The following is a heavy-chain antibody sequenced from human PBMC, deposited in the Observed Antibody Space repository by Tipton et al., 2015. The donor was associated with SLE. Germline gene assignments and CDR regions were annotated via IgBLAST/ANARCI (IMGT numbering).Heavy chain of an antibody. CDR2: IYYSGST. CDR1: GGSISSSSYY. J-gene: IGHJ5*02. V-gene: IGHV4-39*01. CDR3: ARHIVVVPASMPGWFDP. D-gene: IGHD2-2*01. Sequence: LRLSCTVSGGSISSSSYYWGWIRQPPGKGLEWIGSIYYSGSTYYNPSLKSRVIISIDMFENQFSLRLSSVTAADTAMYYCARHIVVVPASMPGWFDPWGQGTLVTVSS.